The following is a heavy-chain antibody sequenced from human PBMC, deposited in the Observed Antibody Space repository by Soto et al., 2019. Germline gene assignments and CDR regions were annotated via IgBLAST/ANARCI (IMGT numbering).Heavy chain of an antibody. CDR2: IYHSGST. D-gene: IGHD1-26*01. CDR3: ARGHSGSYFDF. Sequence: SETLSLTCAVSGYSISGGYYWGWIRQPPGKGLEWIGSIYHSGSTYFNPSLKSRVTISVDSSKNHLSLKLTSVTAADTAVYFCARGHSGSYFDFWGQGTLVTVSS. J-gene: IGHJ4*02. V-gene: IGHV4-38-2*01. CDR1: GYSISGGYY.